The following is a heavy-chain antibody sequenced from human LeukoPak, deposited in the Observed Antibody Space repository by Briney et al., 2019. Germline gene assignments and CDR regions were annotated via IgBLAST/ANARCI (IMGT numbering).Heavy chain of an antibody. D-gene: IGHD6-6*01. CDR1: GGSISSSSYY. J-gene: IGHJ4*02. CDR2: IYYSGST. Sequence: SETLSLTCTVSGGSISSSSYYWGWIRQPPGKGLEWIGNIYYSGSTYYNPSLKSRVTISIDTSKNQFSLQLSSVTAADTAVYYCARDLGSSSDYWGQGTLVTVSS. CDR3: ARDLGSSSDY. V-gene: IGHV4-39*07.